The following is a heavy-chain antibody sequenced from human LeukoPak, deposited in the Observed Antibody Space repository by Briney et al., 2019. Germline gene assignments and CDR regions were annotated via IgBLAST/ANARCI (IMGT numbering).Heavy chain of an antibody. J-gene: IGHJ3*02. Sequence: SGGSLRLSCAASGFTFSSYSMNWVRQAPGKGLEWVSSISSSSSYIYYADSVKGRFTISTDNAENSQYLQMNRPRAKNTAVYYCASDKHRGREADDFDIWGQGTMVTVSS. CDR2: ISSSSSYI. D-gene: IGHD1-26*01. V-gene: IGHV3-21*04. CDR3: ASDKHRGREADDFDI. CDR1: GFTFSSYS.